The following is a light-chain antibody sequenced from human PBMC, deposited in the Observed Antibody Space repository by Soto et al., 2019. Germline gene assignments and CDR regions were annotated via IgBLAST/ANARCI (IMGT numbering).Light chain of an antibody. CDR3: CSYAGSSTFLVV. J-gene: IGLJ2*01. V-gene: IGLV2-23*01. CDR2: EGS. Sequence: QSVLTQPASVSGSPGQSITISCTGTSSDVGSYNLVSWYQQHPGKAPKLMIYEGSKRPSGVSNRFSGSKSGNTASLTISGLQAEDGADYYCCSYAGSSTFLVVFGGGTTLTVL. CDR1: SSDVGSYNL.